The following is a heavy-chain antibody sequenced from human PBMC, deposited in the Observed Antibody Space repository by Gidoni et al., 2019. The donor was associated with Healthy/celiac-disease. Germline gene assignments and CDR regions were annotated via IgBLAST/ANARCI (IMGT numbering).Heavy chain of an antibody. CDR3: ARARDGGSSWYRTHIYYYYGMDV. J-gene: IGHJ6*02. Sequence: QVQLVQSGSAVKKPGASVQVSCQASGYTFTSYYLHCVRPAPGQGLEWMGIINPSGGSTSYEQKVQGRDTMTRDTSTSTVYRELSSLRSEDTAVYYCARARDGGSSWYRTHIYYYYGMDVWGQGTTVTVSS. CDR2: INPSGGST. V-gene: IGHV1-46*01. CDR1: GYTFTSYY. D-gene: IGHD6-13*01.